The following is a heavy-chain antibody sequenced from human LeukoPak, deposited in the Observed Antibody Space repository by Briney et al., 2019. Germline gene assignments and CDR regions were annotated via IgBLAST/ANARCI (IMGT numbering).Heavy chain of an antibody. CDR1: GGSISSYY. Sequence: SETLSLTCTVSGGSISSYYWSWIRQPPGKGLEWIGYIYYSGSTNYNPSLKSRVTISVDTSKNQFSLKLSSVTAADTAVYSCAGELRFGESPRRFDPWGQGTLVTVSS. V-gene: IGHV4-59*01. J-gene: IGHJ5*02. CDR2: IYYSGST. CDR3: AGELRFGESPRRFDP. D-gene: IGHD3-10*01.